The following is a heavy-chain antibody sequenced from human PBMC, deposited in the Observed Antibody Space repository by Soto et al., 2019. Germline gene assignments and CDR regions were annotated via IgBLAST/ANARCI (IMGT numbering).Heavy chain of an antibody. CDR3: ARGGSYQAPDYYYGMDV. CDR2: ISYDGRNK. J-gene: IGHJ6*02. D-gene: IGHD1-26*01. Sequence: GGSLRLSCAASGFTFSSYTIHWVRQAPGKGLEWVAVISYDGRNKYFADSVKARFTISRDNSKTTLYMQLNSLRAEDTAVYYCARGGSYQAPDYYYGMDVWGRGTTVTVSS. CDR1: GFTFSSYT. V-gene: IGHV3-30*04.